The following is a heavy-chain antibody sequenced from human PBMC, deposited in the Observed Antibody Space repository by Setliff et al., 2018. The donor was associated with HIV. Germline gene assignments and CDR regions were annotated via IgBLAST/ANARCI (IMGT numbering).Heavy chain of an antibody. CDR3: ARVPEIPLSGLYTSGGAFDI. CDR2: IIPIFGTA. CDR1: GTIIDRYA. Sequence: SVKVSCKASGTIIDRYAISWVRQAPGQGLEWMGGIIPIFGTANYAEKFQGRVTFTADESTSTAYMEMSSLMSEDTAVYYCARVPEIPLSGLYTSGGAFDIWGQGTKVTVSS. V-gene: IGHV1-69*13. J-gene: IGHJ3*02. D-gene: IGHD6-25*01.